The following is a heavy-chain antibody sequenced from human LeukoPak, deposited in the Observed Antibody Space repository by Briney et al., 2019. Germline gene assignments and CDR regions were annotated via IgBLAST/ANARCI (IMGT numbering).Heavy chain of an antibody. CDR2: IYYSGST. CDR3: ARRVDYGSGSKTVGWFDP. D-gene: IGHD3-10*01. J-gene: IGHJ5*02. V-gene: IGHV4-31*03. CDR1: GGSISSGGYY. Sequence: SQTLSLTCTVSGGSISSGGYYWSWIRQHPGKGLEWIGYIYYSGSTYYNPSLKSRVTISVDTSKNQFSLKLSSVTAADTAVYYCARRVDYGSGSKTVGWFDPWGQGTLVTVS.